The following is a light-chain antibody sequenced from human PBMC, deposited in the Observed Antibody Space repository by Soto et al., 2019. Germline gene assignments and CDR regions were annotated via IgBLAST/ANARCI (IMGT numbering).Light chain of an antibody. Sequence: QSALTQPASVSGSPGQSITISCTGTSSDVGGYNYVSWYQQPPRKAPKLKIYEVSNRPAGASNRFSGSKSGNTASLTISGLHVEIEADYYCSSYTSSSTLVFGTGTKLTVL. J-gene: IGLJ1*01. CDR2: EVS. CDR1: SSDVGGYNY. CDR3: SSYTSSSTLV. V-gene: IGLV2-14*01.